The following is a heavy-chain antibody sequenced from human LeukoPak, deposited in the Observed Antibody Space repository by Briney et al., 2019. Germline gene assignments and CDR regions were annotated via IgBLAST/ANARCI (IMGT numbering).Heavy chain of an antibody. CDR2: INHSGTT. V-gene: IGHV4-34*01. D-gene: IGHD2-2*01. Sequence: SETLSLTCAVYGGSFSGYYWSWIRQTPGEGLEWIGSINHSGTTYYNPSLKSRVTVSVDTSKNHFSLKLSSVTAADTAVSYCARLPIVVVPSTSFDMWGQGTMDTVSS. J-gene: IGHJ3*02. CDR1: GGSFSGYY. CDR3: ARLPIVVVPSTSFDM.